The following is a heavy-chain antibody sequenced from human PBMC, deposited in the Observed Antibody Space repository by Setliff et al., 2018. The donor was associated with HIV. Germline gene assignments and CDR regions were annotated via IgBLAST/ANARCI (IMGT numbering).Heavy chain of an antibody. Sequence: ASVKVSCKASGYTFTSYILHWVRQAAGQGLEWVGRIAPSSGGIHYAQKFQDRVTMTRDTSTSTVYMDLSRLRSEDTAVYYCAREFPGGTKGFDYWGQGTLVTSPQ. D-gene: IGHD1-1*01. J-gene: IGHJ4*02. V-gene: IGHV1-46*01. CDR2: IAPSSGGI. CDR3: AREFPGGTKGFDY. CDR1: GYTFTSYI.